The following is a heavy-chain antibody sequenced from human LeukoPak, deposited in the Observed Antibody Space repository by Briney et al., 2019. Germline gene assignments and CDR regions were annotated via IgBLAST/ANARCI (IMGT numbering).Heavy chain of an antibody. V-gene: IGHV4-38-2*01. CDR2: IYYSGTT. CDR1: GFTFSSYA. D-gene: IGHD6-13*01. Sequence: PGGSLRLSCAASGFTFSSYAMSWVRQPPGKGLGWIGSIYYSGTTYYNPSLKSRVTISVDTSKNQFSLKLSSVTAADTAVYYCARLKEVAAAIDYWGQGTLVTVSS. J-gene: IGHJ4*02. CDR3: ARLKEVAAAIDY.